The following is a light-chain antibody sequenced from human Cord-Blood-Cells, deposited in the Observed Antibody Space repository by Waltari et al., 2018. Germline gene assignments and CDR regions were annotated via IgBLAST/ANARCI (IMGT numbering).Light chain of an antibody. V-gene: IGLV2-14*01. J-gene: IGLJ1*01. CDR2: EVS. Sequence: QSALTQPAPVSGSPGQSITISCTGTSSDVGGYNYVSWYQQHPGKAPKLMIYEVSNRPSGVSNRFSGSKSGNTASLTISGLQAEDEADYYCSSYTSSSIPYVFGTGTKVTVL. CDR3: SSYTSSSIPYV. CDR1: SSDVGGYNY.